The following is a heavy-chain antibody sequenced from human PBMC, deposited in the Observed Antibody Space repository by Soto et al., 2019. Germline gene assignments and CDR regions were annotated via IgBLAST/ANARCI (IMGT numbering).Heavy chain of an antibody. V-gene: IGHV1-46*01. CDR3: ARDRYGGNPYFDF. Sequence: QVQLVQSGAEVKKPGASVKVSCKASGYTFTSYYMHWVRQAPGQGLEWMGIINPSGGSTSYAQKFQGRGTMTRDTYTSTGYMELSRLRSEDTAVYYCARDRYGGNPYFDFWGQGTLVTVSS. J-gene: IGHJ4*02. CDR1: GYTFTSYY. D-gene: IGHD4-17*01. CDR2: INPSGGST.